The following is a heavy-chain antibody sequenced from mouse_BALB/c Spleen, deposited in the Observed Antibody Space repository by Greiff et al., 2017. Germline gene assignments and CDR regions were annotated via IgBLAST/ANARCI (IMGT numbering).Heavy chain of an antibody. CDR1: GYTFTDYN. CDR2: INPNNGGT. V-gene: IGHV1-18*01. J-gene: IGHJ4*01. CDR3: ARYWDDYAMDY. D-gene: IGHD4-1*01. Sequence: EVQRVESGPELVKPGASVKIPCKASGYTFTDYNMDWVKQSHGKSLEWIGDINPNNGGTIYNQKFKGKATLTVDKSSSTAYMELRSLTSEDTAVYYCARYWDDYAMDYWGQGTSVTVSS.